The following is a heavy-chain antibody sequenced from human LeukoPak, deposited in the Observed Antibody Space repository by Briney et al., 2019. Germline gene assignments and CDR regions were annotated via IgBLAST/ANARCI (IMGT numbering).Heavy chain of an antibody. CDR2: ISSSGTTI. CDR3: ARVGAATYAFDI. Sequence: GGSLRLSCAASGFTFSSYEMIWVRQAPGKGLEWVSYISSSGTTIYYADSVKGRFTISRDNAKNTLYLQMNSLRAEDTAVYYCARVGAATYAFDIWGQGTMVTVSS. CDR1: GFTFSSYE. D-gene: IGHD3-16*01. V-gene: IGHV3-48*03. J-gene: IGHJ3*02.